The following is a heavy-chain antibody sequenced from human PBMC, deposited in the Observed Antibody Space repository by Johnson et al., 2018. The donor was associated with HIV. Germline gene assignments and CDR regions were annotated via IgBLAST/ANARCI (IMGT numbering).Heavy chain of an antibody. D-gene: IGHD3-9*01. CDR3: ARDRRFYDVLTSSSCPTFEL. J-gene: IGHJ3*01. Sequence: QVQLVESGGGVVQPGMSLRLSCAASGFTFSSYAMHWVRQAPGKGLEWVALISYDGTNKYYADSVKGRFTISRDNAKNTLSLQMNNLRAEDTAVYYCARDRRFYDVLTSSSCPTFELWGQGTMVTVSS. CDR1: GFTFSSYA. V-gene: IGHV3-30-3*01. CDR2: ISYDGTNK.